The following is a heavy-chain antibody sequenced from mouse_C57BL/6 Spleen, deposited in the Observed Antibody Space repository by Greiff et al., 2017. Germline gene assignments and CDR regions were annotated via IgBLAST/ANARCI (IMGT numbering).Heavy chain of an antibody. CDR2: INPYNGGT. J-gene: IGHJ1*03. D-gene: IGHD3-3*01. V-gene: IGHV1-19*01. Sequence: EVKLVESGPVLVKPGASVKMSCKASGYTFTDYYMNWVKQSHGKSLEWIGVINPYNGGTSYNQKFKGKATLTVDKSSSTAYMELNSLTSEDSAVYYCARRDGGYFDVWGTGTTVTVSS. CDR1: GYTFTDYY. CDR3: ARRDGGYFDV.